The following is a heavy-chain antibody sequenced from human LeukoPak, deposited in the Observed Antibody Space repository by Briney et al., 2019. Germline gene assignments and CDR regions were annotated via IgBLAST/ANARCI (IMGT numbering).Heavy chain of an antibody. D-gene: IGHD2-15*01. V-gene: IGHV4-38-2*02. CDR1: GYSISSGYY. Sequence: PSETLSLTCTVSGYSISSGYYWGWIRQPPGKGLEWIGSIYHSGSTYYNPSLKSRVTISVDTSKNQFSLKLSSVTAADTAVYYCARDPQGWYYFDYWGQGTLVTVSS. J-gene: IGHJ4*02. CDR3: ARDPQGWYYFDY. CDR2: IYHSGST.